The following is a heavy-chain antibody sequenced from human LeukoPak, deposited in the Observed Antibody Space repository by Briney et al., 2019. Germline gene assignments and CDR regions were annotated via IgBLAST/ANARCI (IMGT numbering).Heavy chain of an antibody. D-gene: IGHD6-13*01. Sequence: GGSLRLSCAASGFTFSDYYMSWIRQASGKGLEWVSHISSFSNFRSYADSVKGRFTISRDNAKNSLYLQVNSLRAEDTAVYYCARHTIAAASNFEYWGQGTLVTVSS. CDR1: GFTFSDYY. V-gene: IGHV3-11*03. J-gene: IGHJ4*02. CDR2: ISSFSNFR. CDR3: ARHTIAAASNFEY.